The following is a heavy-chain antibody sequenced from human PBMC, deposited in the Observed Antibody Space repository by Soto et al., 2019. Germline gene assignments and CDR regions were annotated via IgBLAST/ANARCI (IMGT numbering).Heavy chain of an antibody. V-gene: IGHV1-69*08. Sequence: QVQLVQSGAEVKKPGSSVKVSCEASGGTFSSYTMSWVRQAPGQGLEWMERIIPILGIANYAHEFQGRVTITADKSTSTAYMELSSLRSEDAAVYYCSRDMSGWYFDYWGQGTLVTVSS. J-gene: IGHJ4*02. D-gene: IGHD6-19*01. CDR1: GGTFSSYT. CDR2: IIPILGIA. CDR3: SRDMSGWYFDY.